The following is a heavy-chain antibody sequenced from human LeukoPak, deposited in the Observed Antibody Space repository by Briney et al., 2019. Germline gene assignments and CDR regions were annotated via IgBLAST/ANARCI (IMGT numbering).Heavy chain of an antibody. Sequence: ASVKVSCKASGYTFTGYYMHWVRQAPGQGLEWMGWINPNSGGTNYAQKFQGRVTMTRDTSVSTAYMELSRLRSDDTAVYYCARENIVVVPAAMIYYYYGMDAWGQGTTVTVSS. D-gene: IGHD2-2*01. CDR3: ARENIVVVPAAMIYYYYGMDA. V-gene: IGHV1-2*02. CDR2: INPNSGGT. CDR1: GYTFTGYY. J-gene: IGHJ6*02.